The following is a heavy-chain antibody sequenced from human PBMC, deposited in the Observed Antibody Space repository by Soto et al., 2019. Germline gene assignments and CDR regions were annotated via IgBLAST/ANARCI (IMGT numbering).Heavy chain of an antibody. J-gene: IGHJ4*02. D-gene: IGHD2-15*01. Sequence: AGGSLRLSCEPSGFTFSNYAMHWVRQAPVKGLEWVALISYDGGNILYADSVKGRFSISRDNSKSTLYLQMNGLRPEDTAVYYCARAPGSGLYYFDYWGQGTLVTVSS. CDR3: ARAPGSGLYYFDY. V-gene: IGHV3-30-3*01. CDR2: ISYDGGNI. CDR1: GFTFSNYA.